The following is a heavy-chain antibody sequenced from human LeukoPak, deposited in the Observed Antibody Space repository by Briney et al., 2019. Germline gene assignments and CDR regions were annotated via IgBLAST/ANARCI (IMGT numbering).Heavy chain of an antibody. CDR3: ANIGSSTFGSTGF. CDR2: VSNSGDTT. Sequence: GGSLRLSCVASGFTFSTYGMIRVRQAPGKGPEWVSLVSNSGDTTNYADSVKGRFTISRDNSKNTLYLQMDSLRAEDTAAYYCANIGSSTFGSTGFWGQGTLVTVSS. J-gene: IGHJ4*02. CDR1: GFTFSTYG. V-gene: IGHV3-23*01. D-gene: IGHD3-16*01.